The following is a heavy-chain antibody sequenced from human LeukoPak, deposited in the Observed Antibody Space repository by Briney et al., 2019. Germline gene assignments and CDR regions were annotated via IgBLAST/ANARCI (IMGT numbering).Heavy chain of an antibody. CDR3: TTLFRVANKNYYYYMDV. CDR1: GFTFSNAW. Sequence: GGSLRLSCAASGFTFSNAWMSWVRQAPGKGLEWVGRIKSKTDGGTIDYAAPVKGRFTISRDDSKNTLYLQMNSLKTEDTAVYYCTTLFRVANKNYYYYMDVWGKGTTVTISS. J-gene: IGHJ6*03. D-gene: IGHD2/OR15-2a*01. V-gene: IGHV3-15*01. CDR2: IKSKTDGGTI.